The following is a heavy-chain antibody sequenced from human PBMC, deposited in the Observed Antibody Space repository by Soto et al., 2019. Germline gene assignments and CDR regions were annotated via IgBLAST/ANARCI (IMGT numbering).Heavy chain of an antibody. CDR2: IYPGDSDT. CDR3: ARRLSSYELLDY. CDR1: GYRFSNYW. D-gene: IGHD3-3*01. J-gene: IGHJ4*02. V-gene: IGHV5-51*01. Sequence: GESLKISCKGSGYRFSNYWIGWVRQMPGKGLEWMGIIYPGDSDTRYSPSLQGQVIISADKSTSTANLQWSSLKASDTAMYYCARRLSSYELLDYWGQGTMVTISS.